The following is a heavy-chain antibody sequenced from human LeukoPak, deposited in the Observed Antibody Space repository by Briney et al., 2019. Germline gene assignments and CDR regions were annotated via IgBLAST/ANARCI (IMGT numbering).Heavy chain of an antibody. CDR2: INHSGST. Sequence: SETLSLTCAVYGGSFSGYYWSWIRQPPGKGLEWIGEINHSGSTNYNPSLKSRVTISVDTSKNQFSLKLSSVTAADTAVYYCARAAFCGGDCWAFDIWGQGTMVTVSS. V-gene: IGHV4-34*01. CDR1: GGSFSGYY. J-gene: IGHJ3*02. CDR3: ARAAFCGGDCWAFDI. D-gene: IGHD2-21*02.